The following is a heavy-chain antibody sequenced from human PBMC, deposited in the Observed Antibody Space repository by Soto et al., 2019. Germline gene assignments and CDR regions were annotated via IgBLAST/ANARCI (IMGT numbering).Heavy chain of an antibody. D-gene: IGHD6-19*01. CDR3: VAGSPSLLSDYYYGMDV. CDR1: GFTFSSYA. V-gene: IGHV3-30-3*01. J-gene: IGHJ6*02. Sequence: QVQLVESGGGVVQPGRSLRLSCAASGFTFSSYAMHWVRQAPGKGLEWVAVISYDGSNKYYADSVKGRFTISRDNSKNTLYLQMNSLRAEDTAVYYVVAGSPSLLSDYYYGMDVWGQGTTVTVSS. CDR2: ISYDGSNK.